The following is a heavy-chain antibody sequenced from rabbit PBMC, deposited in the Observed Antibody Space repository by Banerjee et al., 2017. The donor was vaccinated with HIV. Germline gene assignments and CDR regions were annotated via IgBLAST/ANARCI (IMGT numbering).Heavy chain of an antibody. CDR2: INSSSRNV. D-gene: IGHD4-1*01. Sequence: QEQLEESGGDLVQPGGSLTLTCTASGFDFSSYGVSWVRQAPGKGLEWIGCINSSSRNVVYASWAKGRFTISRTSSTTVSLQMTSLTAADTATYFCARDLAGVIGWNFNLWGPGTLVTVS. CDR3: ARDLAGVIGWNFNL. V-gene: IGHV1S45*01. CDR1: GFDFSSYG. J-gene: IGHJ4*01.